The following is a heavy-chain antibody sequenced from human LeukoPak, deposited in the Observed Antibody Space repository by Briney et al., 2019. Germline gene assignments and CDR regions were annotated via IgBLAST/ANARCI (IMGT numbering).Heavy chain of an antibody. V-gene: IGHV3-11*01. CDR3: AREVGAAGA. J-gene: IGHJ4*02. CDR1: GGSFSGYY. CDR2: IGSSGSTI. Sequence: PSETLSLACAVYGGSFSGYYWSWIRQAPGKGLEWVSYIGSSGSTIYYADSVKGRFTNSRDNAKNSLYLQMNSLRVEDTAVYYCAREVGAAGAWGQGTLVTVSS. D-gene: IGHD1-26*01.